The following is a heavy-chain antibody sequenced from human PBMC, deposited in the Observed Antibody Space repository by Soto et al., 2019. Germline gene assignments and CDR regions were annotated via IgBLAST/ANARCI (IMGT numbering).Heavy chain of an antibody. CDR1: GFTFSNAW. D-gene: IGHD4-17*01. CDR2: IKSKTDGGTT. V-gene: IGHV3-15*01. Sequence: EVQLVESGGGLVKPGGSLRLSCAASGFTFSNAWMSWVRQAPGKGLEWVGRIKSKTDGGTTDYAAPVKGRFTISRDDSKNTLYLQMNSLKTEDTAVYYCTVQDYGDYIDYWGQGTLVTVSS. CDR3: TVQDYGDYIDY. J-gene: IGHJ4*02.